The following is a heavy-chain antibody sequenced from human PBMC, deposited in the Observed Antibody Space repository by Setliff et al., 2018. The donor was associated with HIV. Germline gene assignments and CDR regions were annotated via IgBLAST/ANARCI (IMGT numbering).Heavy chain of an antibody. Sequence: GESLKISCAASGFTFNTYAMSWVCQAPGKGLEWVSVISGRGGSTFYADSVKGRFTISRDNSKNTLYLQMNGLRVEDTAVYYCAKDGISGGAYPPYYFDYWGHGTLVTVSS. D-gene: IGHD2-15*01. CDR2: ISGRGGST. CDR1: GFTFNTYA. CDR3: AKDGISGGAYPPYYFDY. J-gene: IGHJ4*01. V-gene: IGHV3-23*01.